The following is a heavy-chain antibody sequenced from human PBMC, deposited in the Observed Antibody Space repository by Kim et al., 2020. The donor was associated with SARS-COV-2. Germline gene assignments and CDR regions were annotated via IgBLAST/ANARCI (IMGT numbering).Heavy chain of an antibody. CDR2: IIPIFGTA. Sequence: SVKVSCKASGGTFSSYAISWVRQAPGQGLEWMGGIIPIFGTANYAQKFQGRVTITADESTSTAYMELSSLRSEDTAVYYCARADLSTDRITMIPGGAFDIWGQGTMVTVSS. CDR1: GGTFSSYA. V-gene: IGHV1-69*13. CDR3: ARADLSTDRITMIPGGAFDI. D-gene: IGHD3-22*01. J-gene: IGHJ3*02.